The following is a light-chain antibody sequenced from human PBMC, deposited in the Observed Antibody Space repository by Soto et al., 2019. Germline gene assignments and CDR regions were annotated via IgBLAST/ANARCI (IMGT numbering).Light chain of an antibody. CDR1: QGVSAS. Sequence: DIPMTQSPSSVSASVGDRVTITCRASQGVSASLAWYQQKAGRAPKLLIYAAATLQTGVPSRFSGSYSGTDFTLTVTSLQPEDAATYYCQQTDTYPYTFGQGTNLEIK. V-gene: IGKV1D-12*01. J-gene: IGKJ2*01. CDR3: QQTDTYPYT. CDR2: AAA.